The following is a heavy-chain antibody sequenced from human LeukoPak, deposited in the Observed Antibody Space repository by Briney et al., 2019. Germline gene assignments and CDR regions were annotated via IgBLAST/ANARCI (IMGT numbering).Heavy chain of an antibody. J-gene: IGHJ3*02. CDR1: GGSISSGDYY. CDR3: ARDCSSTSCYREMYAFDI. D-gene: IGHD2-2*02. CDR2: IYYSGST. V-gene: IGHV4-30-4*01. Sequence: SQTSSLTCTVSGGSISSGDYYWSWIRQPPGKGLEWIGYIYYSGSTYYNPSLKSRVTISVDTSKNQFSLKLSSVTAADTAVYYCARDCSSTSCYREMYAFDIWGQGTMVTVSS.